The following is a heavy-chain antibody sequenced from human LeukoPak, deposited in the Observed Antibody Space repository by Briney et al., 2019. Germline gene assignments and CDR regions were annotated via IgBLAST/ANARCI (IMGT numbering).Heavy chain of an antibody. CDR1: GFALSTSGVG. CDR3: AHTQGPCYYGPWVKLISWFDP. D-gene: IGHD3-10*01. Sequence: SGPTLVNPTQTLTLTCTFSGFALSTSGVGVGWIRQPPGKALEWLALIYWDDDKRYSPSLKSRLTITKDTSKNQVVLTMTNMDPVDTATYYCAHTQGPCYYGPWVKLISWFDPWGQGTLVTVSS. V-gene: IGHV2-5*02. CDR2: IYWDDDK. J-gene: IGHJ5*02.